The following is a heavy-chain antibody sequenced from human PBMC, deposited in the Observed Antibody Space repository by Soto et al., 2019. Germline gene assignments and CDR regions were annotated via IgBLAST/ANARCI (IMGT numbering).Heavy chain of an antibody. Sequence: SETLSLTCTVSGGSNSSGGYYWSWIRQHPGKGLEWIGYIYYSGSTYYNPSLKSRVTISADTSKNQFSLKLSSVTAADTAVYYCARLRPSMVRGVSYYFDYWGQGTLVTVSS. D-gene: IGHD3-10*01. V-gene: IGHV4-31*03. CDR1: GGSNSSGGYY. CDR3: ARLRPSMVRGVSYYFDY. J-gene: IGHJ4*02. CDR2: IYYSGST.